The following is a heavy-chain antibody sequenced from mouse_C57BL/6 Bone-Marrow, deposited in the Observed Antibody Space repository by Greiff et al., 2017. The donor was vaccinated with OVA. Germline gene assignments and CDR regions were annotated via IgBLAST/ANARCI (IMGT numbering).Heavy chain of an antibody. J-gene: IGHJ4*01. D-gene: IGHD2-5*01. V-gene: IGHV5-4*01. CDR2: ISDGGSYT. Sequence: EVQLVESGGGLVKPGGSLKLSCAASGFTFSSYAMSWVRQTPEKRLEWVATISDGGSYTYYPDNVKGRFTISRDNAKNNLYLQMSHLKSEDTAMYYCARDFLSNYSNYVDYYAMDYWGQGTSVTVSS. CDR3: ARDFLSNYSNYVDYYAMDY. CDR1: GFTFSSYA.